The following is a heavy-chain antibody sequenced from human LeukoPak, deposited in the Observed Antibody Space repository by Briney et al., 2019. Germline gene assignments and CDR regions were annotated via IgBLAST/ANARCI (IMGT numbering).Heavy chain of an antibody. CDR1: GFTFSLYW. J-gene: IGHJ4*02. V-gene: IGHV3-7*03. Sequence: GGSLRLSCAASGFTFSLYWMNWVRRAPGKGLEWVANIKQDGSEKNYVDSVKGRFTISRDNAKNSLYRQMNNLRVEDTAMYYCAGGTGFIIKDWGQGTLVTVSS. CDR3: AGGTGFIIKD. CDR2: IKQDGSEK. D-gene: IGHD3-9*01.